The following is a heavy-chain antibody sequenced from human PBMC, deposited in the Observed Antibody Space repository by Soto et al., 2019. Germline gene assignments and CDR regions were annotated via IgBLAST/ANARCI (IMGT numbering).Heavy chain of an antibody. D-gene: IGHD6-19*01. Sequence: QVQLVESGGGVVQPGRSLRLSCAASGFTFSSYAMHWVRQAPGKGLGWVAVISYDGSNKYYADSVKGRFTISRDNSKNTLYLQMNSLRAEDTAVYYCARDRRAVAADQGMDVWGQGTTVTVSS. CDR2: ISYDGSNK. CDR1: GFTFSSYA. J-gene: IGHJ6*02. V-gene: IGHV3-30-3*01. CDR3: ARDRRAVAADQGMDV.